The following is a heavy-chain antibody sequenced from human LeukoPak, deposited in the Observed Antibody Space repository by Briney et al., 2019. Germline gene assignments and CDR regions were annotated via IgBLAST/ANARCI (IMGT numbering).Heavy chain of an antibody. CDR1: GYTFTSYY. CDR3: ARVRHIVVVVAATGDYFDY. J-gene: IGHJ4*02. Sequence: ASVKVSCKASGYTFTSYYMHWVRQAPGQGLEWMGIINPSGGSTRYAQKFQGRVTMTRDTPTSTVYMELSSLRSEDTAVYYCARVRHIVVVVAATGDYFDYWGQGTLVTVSP. D-gene: IGHD2-15*01. V-gene: IGHV1-46*01. CDR2: INPSGGST.